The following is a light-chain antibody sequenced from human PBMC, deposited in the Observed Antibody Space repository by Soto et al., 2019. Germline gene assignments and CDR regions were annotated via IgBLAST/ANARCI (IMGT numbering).Light chain of an antibody. V-gene: IGKV3-20*01. CDR3: HQYGRLPRT. CDR2: ATS. J-gene: IGKJ1*01. CDR1: QSVDSSV. Sequence: EILLTQSPGTLSLSPGERATLACRASQSVDSSVLAWYQQKPGQSPRLLLYATSSRGAGIPDRFSASGSGTDFTLTISRLEPEDSALYYCHQYGRLPRTFGQGTQVEVK.